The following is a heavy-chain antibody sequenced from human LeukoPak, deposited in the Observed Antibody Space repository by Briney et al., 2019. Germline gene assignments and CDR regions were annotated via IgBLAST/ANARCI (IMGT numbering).Heavy chain of an antibody. Sequence: GGSLRLSCAASGFTFSSYWMSWVRQAPGKGLEWVANIKQDGSEKYYGDSVKGRFTISRDNAKNTLYLQMNSLRAEDTAVYYCAKLVVVTATYWYFDLWGRGTLVSVSS. CDR1: GFTFSSYW. V-gene: IGHV3-7*03. CDR2: IKQDGSEK. CDR3: AKLVVVTATYWYFDL. D-gene: IGHD2-21*02. J-gene: IGHJ2*01.